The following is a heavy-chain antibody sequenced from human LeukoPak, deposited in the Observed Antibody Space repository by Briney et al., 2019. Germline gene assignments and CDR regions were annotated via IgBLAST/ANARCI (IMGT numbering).Heavy chain of an antibody. J-gene: IGHJ4*02. CDR3: ASRRSLAAAGPFDY. V-gene: IGHV4-59*01. CDR1: GGSISSYY. CDR2: IYYSGST. D-gene: IGHD6-13*01. Sequence: SETLSLTCTVSGGSISSYYWSWIWQPPGKGLEWIGYIYYSGSTNYNPSLKSRVTISVDTSKNQFSLKLSSVTAADTAVYYCASRRSLAAAGPFDYWGQGTLVTVSS.